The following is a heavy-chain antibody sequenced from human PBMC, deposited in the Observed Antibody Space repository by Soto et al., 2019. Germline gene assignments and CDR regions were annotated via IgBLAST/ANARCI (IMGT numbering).Heavy chain of an antibody. Sequence: PSETLSLTCTVSGGSISSVGYYWSWIRQHPGKGLEWIGYIYYSGSTYYNPSLKSRVTISVDTSKNQFSLKLSSVTAADTAVYYCARVPLYGSGSYYSSYFDYWGQGTLVTVSS. D-gene: IGHD3-10*01. J-gene: IGHJ4*02. CDR1: GGSISSVGYY. V-gene: IGHV4-31*03. CDR2: IYYSGST. CDR3: ARVPLYGSGSYYSSYFDY.